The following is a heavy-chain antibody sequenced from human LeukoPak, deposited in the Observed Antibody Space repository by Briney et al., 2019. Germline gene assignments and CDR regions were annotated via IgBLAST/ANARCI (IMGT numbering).Heavy chain of an antibody. CDR1: GFSFSSYS. D-gene: IGHD6-25*01. Sequence: PGGSLRLSCAASGFSFSSYSMNWVRQAPGRGLEWVSYISSSGSVIYYADSVKGRFTISGDNAKDSLYLQMNSLRDEDTAVYYCARNLGAGDAWGQGTLVTVSS. V-gene: IGHV3-48*02. CDR3: ARNLGAGDA. CDR2: ISSSGSVI. J-gene: IGHJ5*02.